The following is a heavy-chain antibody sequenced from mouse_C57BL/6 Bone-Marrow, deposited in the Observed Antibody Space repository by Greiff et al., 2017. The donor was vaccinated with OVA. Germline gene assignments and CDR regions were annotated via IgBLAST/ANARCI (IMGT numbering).Heavy chain of an antibody. CDR2: INYDGSST. CDR3: ARWDYYGSSYVGFAY. Sequence: DVKLVESEGGLVQPGSSMKLSCTASGFTFSDYYMAWVRQVPEKGLEWVANINYDGSSTYYLDSLKSRFIISRDNAKNILYLQMSSLKSEDTATYYCARWDYYGSSYVGFAYWGQGTLVTVSA. D-gene: IGHD1-1*01. J-gene: IGHJ3*01. V-gene: IGHV5-16*01. CDR1: GFTFSDYY.